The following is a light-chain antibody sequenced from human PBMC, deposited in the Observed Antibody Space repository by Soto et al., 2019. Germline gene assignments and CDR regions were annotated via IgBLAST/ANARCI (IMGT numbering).Light chain of an antibody. CDR1: QTISTL. V-gene: IGKV1-5*03. CDR2: KAS. J-gene: IGKJ1*01. CDR3: HQYSTYPCT. Sequence: DIQMTQSPSTLSAAVGDRVTITCRASQTISTLLAWYQQRPGKAPNLLIYKASSLESGVPSRFSGSGSGTEFTLTISSQQSDDFATYFCHQYSTYPCTSRQGPKV.